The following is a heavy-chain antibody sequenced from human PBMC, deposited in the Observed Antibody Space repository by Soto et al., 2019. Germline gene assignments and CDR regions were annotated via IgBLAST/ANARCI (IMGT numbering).Heavy chain of an antibody. CDR3: AIAFSHKVLTVPGFGY. Sequence: QVQLVQSGAEVKKPGASVKVSCKASGYTFTSYGISWVRQAPGQGLEWMGWISAYNGNTNYAKKLQGRVTMTTDTSTSTAYMEMRSLRSDDTAVYYCAIAFSHKVLTVPGFGYWGQGTMVTVAS. CDR2: ISAYNGNT. D-gene: IGHD3-3*02. J-gene: IGHJ4*02. V-gene: IGHV1-18*01. CDR1: GYTFTSYG.